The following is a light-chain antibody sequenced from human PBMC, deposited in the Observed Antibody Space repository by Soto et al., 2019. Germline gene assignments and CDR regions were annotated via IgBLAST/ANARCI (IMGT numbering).Light chain of an antibody. CDR2: GAS. J-gene: IGKJ1*01. Sequence: IVFTQTPGTLSLSPGERATLSSRPSQPVSSNYLAWYQQKPGQAPRLLIYGASSRATDIPDRFSGSGSGTDFTLTISRLQPDDFAVYYCQQYGASPQTFGQGTKVDIK. CDR3: QQYGASPQT. V-gene: IGKV3-20*01. CDR1: QPVSSNY.